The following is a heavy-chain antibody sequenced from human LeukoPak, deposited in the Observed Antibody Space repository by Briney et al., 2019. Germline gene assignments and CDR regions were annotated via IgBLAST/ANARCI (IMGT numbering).Heavy chain of an antibody. CDR3: AKDGVLRLYYFDY. CDR2: ISYDGSNK. D-gene: IGHD2/OR15-2a*01. Sequence: GSLRLSCAASGFAFSSYGMHWVRQAPGKGLEWVAVISYDGSNKYYADSVKGRFTISRDNSKNTLYLQMNSLRAEDTAVYYCAKDGVLRLYYFDYWGQGTLVTVSS. CDR1: GFAFSSYG. J-gene: IGHJ4*02. V-gene: IGHV3-30*18.